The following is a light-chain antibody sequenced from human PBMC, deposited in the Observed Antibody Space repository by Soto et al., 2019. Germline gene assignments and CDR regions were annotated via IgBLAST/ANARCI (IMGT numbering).Light chain of an antibody. J-gene: IGKJ1*01. CDR2: AAS. CDR3: QQSSAVPWT. Sequence: DIQMTQSPSSLSASIGDRVTITCRASQSISSYLNWYQEKPGKAPKLLIYAASSLQSGVPSSFSGSGSGTDFTLTISSLQPEDVATYYCQQSSAVPWTFGQGTRVEIK. CDR1: QSISSY. V-gene: IGKV1-39*01.